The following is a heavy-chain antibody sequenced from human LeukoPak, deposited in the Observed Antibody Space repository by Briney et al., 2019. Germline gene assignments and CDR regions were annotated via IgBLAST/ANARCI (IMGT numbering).Heavy chain of an antibody. D-gene: IGHD3-16*01. V-gene: IGHV4-59*12. CDR1: GASISSFN. J-gene: IGHJ3*02. CDR2: IYYSGNT. Sequence: SETLSLTCTVSGASISSFNWNWVRQTPGKGLEWIGYIYYSGNTNYNPSLKSRVTTSVDTTKNQFSLKVNSVTAADTAVYYCARFRNFVSDIWGQGTMV. CDR3: ARFRNFVSDI.